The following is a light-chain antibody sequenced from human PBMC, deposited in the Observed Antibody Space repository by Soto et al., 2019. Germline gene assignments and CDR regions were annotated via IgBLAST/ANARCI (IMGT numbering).Light chain of an antibody. Sequence: EIVLTQSPGTLSLSPGERATLSCRASQSFSSSYLAWYQQKPGQAPRLLIYATSSRASGIPDRFSGSGSGIDFTLTIRRLEPEDCAVYYCQKFDSSLYTCGQGTKVEIK. CDR1: QSFSSSY. V-gene: IGKV3-20*01. J-gene: IGKJ2*01. CDR3: QKFDSSLYT. CDR2: ATS.